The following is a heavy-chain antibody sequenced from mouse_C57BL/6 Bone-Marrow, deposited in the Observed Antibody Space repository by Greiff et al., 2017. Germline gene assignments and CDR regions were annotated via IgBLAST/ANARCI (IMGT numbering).Heavy chain of an antibody. CDR3: ARQDSYYYGSRYFDV. CDR2: ISSGGSYT. J-gene: IGHJ1*03. D-gene: IGHD1-1*01. Sequence: EVKLVESGGDLVKPGGSLKLSCAASGFTFSSYGMSWVRQTPDKRLEWVATISSGGSYTYYPDSVKGRFTISRDNAKNTLYLQMSSLKSEDTAMYYCARQDSYYYGSRYFDVWGTGTTVTVSS. V-gene: IGHV5-6*01. CDR1: GFTFSSYG.